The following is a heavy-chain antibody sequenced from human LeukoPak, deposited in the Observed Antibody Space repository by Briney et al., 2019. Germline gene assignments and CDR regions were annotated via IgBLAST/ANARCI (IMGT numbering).Heavy chain of an antibody. J-gene: IGHJ4*02. V-gene: IGHV3-21*01. CDR2: ISSSSSYI. CDR1: GFTVSSNY. Sequence: GGSLRLSCAASGFTVSSNYMSWVRQAPGKGLEWVSSISSSSSYIYYADSVKGRFTISGDNAKNSLYLQMNSLRAEDTAVYYCARGGVYSSGWYVDYWGQGTLVTVSS. D-gene: IGHD6-19*01. CDR3: ARGGVYSSGWYVDY.